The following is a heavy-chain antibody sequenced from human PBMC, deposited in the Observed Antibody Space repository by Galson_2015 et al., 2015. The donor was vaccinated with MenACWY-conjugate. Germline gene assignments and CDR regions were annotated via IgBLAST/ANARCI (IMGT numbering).Heavy chain of an antibody. CDR1: GYIFTTYW. CDR3: ARHPPGGRGLDV. D-gene: IGHD1-26*01. Sequence: QSGAEVKKSGESLQISCQGSGYIFTTYWIAWVRQMPGRGLEWVGLISPGDSNTRYSPSFQGQVTISADKSISTAYLQWSSLKASDTAMYYCARHPPGGRGLDVWGQGTTVTVSS. V-gene: IGHV5-51*01. CDR2: ISPGDSNT. J-gene: IGHJ6*02.